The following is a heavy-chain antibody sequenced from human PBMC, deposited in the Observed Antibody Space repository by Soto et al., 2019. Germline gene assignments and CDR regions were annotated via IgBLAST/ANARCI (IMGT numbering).Heavy chain of an antibody. CDR3: ARVWEIGWLVTFDY. D-gene: IGHD6-19*01. Sequence: ASVKVSCKASGYTFTSYDINWVRQATGQGLEWMGWMNPNSGNTGYAQKFQGRVTMTRNTSISTAYMELSSLRSEDTAVYYCARVWEIGWLVTFDYWGQGTLVTVSS. V-gene: IGHV1-8*01. J-gene: IGHJ4*02. CDR1: GYTFTSYD. CDR2: MNPNSGNT.